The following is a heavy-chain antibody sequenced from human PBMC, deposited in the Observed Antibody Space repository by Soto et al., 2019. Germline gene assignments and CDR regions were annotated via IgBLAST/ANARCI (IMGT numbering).Heavy chain of an antibody. J-gene: IGHJ6*03. CDR2: MNPNSGNT. D-gene: IGHD3-3*01. V-gene: IGHV1-8*01. Sequence: ASVKVSCKASGYTFTSYDINWVRQATGQGLEWMGRMNPNSGNTGYAQKFQGRVTMTRNTSISTAYMELSSLRSEDTAVYYCARGTPGIAIFGVVINNYYYYYMDVWGKGTTVTVSS. CDR1: GYTFTSYD. CDR3: ARGTPGIAIFGVVINNYYYYYMDV.